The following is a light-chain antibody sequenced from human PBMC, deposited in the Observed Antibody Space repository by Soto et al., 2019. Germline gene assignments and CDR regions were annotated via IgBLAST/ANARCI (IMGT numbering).Light chain of an antibody. CDR2: DVG. CDR3: SSYTRSSFYV. J-gene: IGLJ1*01. V-gene: IGLV2-14*01. Sequence: QSALTQPASVSGSPGQSITISCTGTSSDVGGYNYVSWYQQHPGKAPKLMIYDVGNRPSGVSNRFSGSKSGNTASLTISGLQAEDEADYYCSSYTRSSFYVFGTGTKVTVL. CDR1: SSDVGGYNY.